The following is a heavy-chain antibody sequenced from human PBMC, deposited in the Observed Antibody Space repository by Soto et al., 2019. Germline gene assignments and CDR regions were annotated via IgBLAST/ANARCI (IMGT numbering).Heavy chain of an antibody. CDR1: GFTFSDYY. J-gene: IGHJ3*02. Sequence: GGSLRLSCAASGFTFSDYYMSWIRQAPGKGLEWVSYISSSGSTIYYADSVKGRFTISRDNAKNSLYLQMNSLRAEDTAVYYCARDLRLVTDAFDIWGQGTMVTVSS. V-gene: IGHV3-11*01. CDR3: ARDLRLVTDAFDI. CDR2: ISSSGSTI. D-gene: IGHD3-9*01.